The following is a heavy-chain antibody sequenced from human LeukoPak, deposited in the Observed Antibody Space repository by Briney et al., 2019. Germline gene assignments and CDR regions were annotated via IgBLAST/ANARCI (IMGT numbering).Heavy chain of an antibody. CDR3: ARDGVLRYFDWLSGYNWFDP. Sequence: GGSLRLSCAASGFTFSSYSMNWVRQAPGKGLEWVSPISSSSSYIYYADSVKGRFTISRDNAKNSLYMQMNSLRAEDTAVYYCARDGVLRYFDWLSGYNWFDPWGQGTLVTVSS. D-gene: IGHD3-9*01. V-gene: IGHV3-21*01. CDR1: GFTFSSYS. CDR2: ISSSSSYI. J-gene: IGHJ5*02.